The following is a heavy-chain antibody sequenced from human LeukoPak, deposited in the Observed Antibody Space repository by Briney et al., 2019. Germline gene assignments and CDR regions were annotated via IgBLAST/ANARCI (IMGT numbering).Heavy chain of an antibody. CDR3: AKERDYDYVWGSSPPLDY. CDR1: GFTFSSYG. J-gene: IGHJ4*02. Sequence: GGSLRLSCAASGFTFSSYGMHWVRQAPGKGLEWVAFIRYDGSNKYYADSVKGRFTISRDNSKNTLYLQMNSLRAEDTAVYYCAKERDYDYVWGSSPPLDYWGQGTLVAVSS. D-gene: IGHD3-16*01. V-gene: IGHV3-30*02. CDR2: IRYDGSNK.